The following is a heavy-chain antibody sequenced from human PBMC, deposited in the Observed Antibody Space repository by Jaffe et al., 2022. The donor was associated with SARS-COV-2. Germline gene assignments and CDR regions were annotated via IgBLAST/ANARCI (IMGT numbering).Heavy chain of an antibody. J-gene: IGHJ2*01. CDR2: ISTSGST. V-gene: IGHV4-61*02. CDR3: ARRETVAQNWYFDL. Sequence: QVQLQESGPGLVKSSQTLSLTCTVSGDSVSSGSYFWTWIRQPAGKGLEWIGQISTSGSTNYNPSLTSRVTISVDESKNHFSLKLSSVTAADTAVYYCARRETVAQNWYFDLWGRGTLVTVSS. CDR1: GDSVSSGSYF. D-gene: IGHD5-12*01.